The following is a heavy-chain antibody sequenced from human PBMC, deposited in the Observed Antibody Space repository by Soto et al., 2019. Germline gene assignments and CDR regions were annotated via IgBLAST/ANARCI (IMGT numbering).Heavy chain of an antibody. CDR1: GFSLSTRGVG. V-gene: IGHV2-5*02. J-gene: IGHJ5*02. CDR2: IYWDDDK. D-gene: IGHD3-3*01. CDR3: THSRGPYDFPDP. Sequence: SGPTLVNPTQTLTLTFTFSGFSLSTRGVGVGWIRQPPGKALEWLALIYWDDDKRYSPSLKSRLTITKNTSKNQVVLTMTNMDPVDTATYYCTHSRGPYDFPDPWGQGTLVTVSS.